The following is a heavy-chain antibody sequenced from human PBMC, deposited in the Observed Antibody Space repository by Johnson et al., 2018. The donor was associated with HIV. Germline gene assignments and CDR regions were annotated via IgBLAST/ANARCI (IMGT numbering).Heavy chain of an antibody. Sequence: QVQLVESGGGAVQPGRSLRLSCAASGFTFSNYAIHWVRQPPGKGLEWVAVISYGGNNKYYADSVKGRFTISRENSKNTLYLQMNSLRPEDTGIYYCARDFQWLEAFDIWGQGTMVTVSS. D-gene: IGHD6-19*01. V-gene: IGHV3-30-3*01. CDR1: GFTFSNYA. CDR2: ISYGGNNK. J-gene: IGHJ3*02. CDR3: ARDFQWLEAFDI.